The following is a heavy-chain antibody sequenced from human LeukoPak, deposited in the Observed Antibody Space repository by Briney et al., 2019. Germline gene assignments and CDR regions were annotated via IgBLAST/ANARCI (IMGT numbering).Heavy chain of an antibody. D-gene: IGHD3-10*01. CDR3: AKGLGGFGGYYFDY. V-gene: IGHV3-23*01. CDR1: GFTLNRYA. Sequence: PGGSLRLSCAPSGFTLNRYAVRWVRHAPGEGLEWVSAISGSGDNTYHADSVEGRLTLSRDHPKHTLYLQINRVRAEETAVYYCAKGLGGFGGYYFDYWGQGTLVTVSS. CDR2: ISGSGDNT. J-gene: IGHJ4*02.